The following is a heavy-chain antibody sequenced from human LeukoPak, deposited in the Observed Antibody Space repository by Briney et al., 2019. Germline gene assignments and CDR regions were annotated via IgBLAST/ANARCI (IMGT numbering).Heavy chain of an antibody. CDR3: ATDVGAD. CDR1: GFTFSRSW. CDR2: IKEDGSEK. V-gene: IGHV3-7*01. Sequence: GGSLGLSCAASGFTFSRSWVTWVRQTPGKGLQWVANIKEDGSEKYYVDSVKGRFTISRDNAKNSLYLQMNSLRAEDTAVYYCATDVGADWGQGTLVTVSS. J-gene: IGHJ4*02.